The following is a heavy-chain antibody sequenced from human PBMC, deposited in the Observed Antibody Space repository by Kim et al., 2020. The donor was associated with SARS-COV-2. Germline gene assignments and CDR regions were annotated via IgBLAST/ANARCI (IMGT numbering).Heavy chain of an antibody. CDR3: ARDDRIPWHYYYYGMDV. Sequence: SVKVSCKASGGTFSSYAISWVRQAPGQGLEWMGGIIPIFGTANYAQKFQGRVTITADESTSTAYMELSSLRSEDTAVYYCARDDRIPWHYYYYGMDVWGQGTTVTVSS. J-gene: IGHJ6*02. CDR2: IIPIFGTA. D-gene: IGHD2-21*01. V-gene: IGHV1-69*13. CDR1: GGTFSSYA.